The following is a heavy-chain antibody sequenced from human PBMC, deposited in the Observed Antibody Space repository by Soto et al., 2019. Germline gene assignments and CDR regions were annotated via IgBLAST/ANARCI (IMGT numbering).Heavy chain of an antibody. CDR3: ARVNVVVVAATREYYFDD. V-gene: IGHV1-2*02. CDR2: INPNSGGT. CDR1: GYTFTGHY. Sequence: ASVKVSCKASGYTFTGHYMHWVRQAPGQGLEWMGWINPNSGGTNYAQKFQGRVTMTRDTSISTAYMELSRLRSDDTAVYYCARVNVVVVAATREYYFDDWGQGTLVTVSS. J-gene: IGHJ4*02. D-gene: IGHD2-15*01.